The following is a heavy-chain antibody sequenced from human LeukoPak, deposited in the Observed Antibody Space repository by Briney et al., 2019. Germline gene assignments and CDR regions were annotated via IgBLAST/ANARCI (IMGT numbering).Heavy chain of an antibody. CDR3: ARFRVGGSGSYYPPFDP. CDR1: GYTFTGYY. CDR2: INLNSGGT. Sequence: ASVKVSCKASGYTFTGYYMHWVRQAPGQGLEWMGWINLNSGGTNYAQKFQGRVTMTRDTSISTAYMELRSLRSDDTAVYYCARFRVGGSGSYYPPFDPWGQGTLVTVSS. V-gene: IGHV1-2*02. J-gene: IGHJ5*02. D-gene: IGHD3-10*01.